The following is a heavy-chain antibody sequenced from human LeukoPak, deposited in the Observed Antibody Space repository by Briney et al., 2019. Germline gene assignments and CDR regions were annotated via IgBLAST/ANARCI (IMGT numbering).Heavy chain of an antibody. CDR2: IYSDGSIT. J-gene: IGHJ3*02. CDR1: EFTFSSYW. CDR3: ARAPPSSGYAYHFDI. Sequence: PGGSLRLSCAAYEFTFSSYWMHWVRQAPGKGLVWVSRIYSDGSITTYTDSVKGRFTISRDNAKNTLYLHMNSLRAEDTAVYYCARAPPSSGYAYHFDIWGQGTMVTVSS. D-gene: IGHD5-18*01. V-gene: IGHV3-74*03.